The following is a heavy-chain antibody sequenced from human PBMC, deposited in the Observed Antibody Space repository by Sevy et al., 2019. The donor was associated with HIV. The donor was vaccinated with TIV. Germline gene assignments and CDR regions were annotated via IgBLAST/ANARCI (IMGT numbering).Heavy chain of an antibody. Sequence: SETLSLTCTVSGDSITRYFWSWIRQPPGKGLEWIGYMYHSGSTNYNPSLKRRVSLSIDTSKNEFPLTLSSVTAADTAVYYCARDYGRDCWSGYSNCFDPWGPGTLVTVSS. CDR1: GDSITRYF. CDR3: ARDYGRDCWSGYSNCFDP. CDR2: MYHSGST. J-gene: IGHJ5*02. V-gene: IGHV4-59*01. D-gene: IGHD3-3*01.